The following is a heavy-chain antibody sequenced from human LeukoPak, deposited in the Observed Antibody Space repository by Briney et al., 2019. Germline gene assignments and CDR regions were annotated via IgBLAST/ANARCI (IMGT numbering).Heavy chain of an antibody. CDR1: GGSISSYY. V-gene: IGHV4-59*08. Sequence: SETLSLTCTVSGGSISSYYWSWIRQPPGKGLEWIGYIYYSGSTNYNPSLKSRVTISVDTSKNQFSLKLSSVTAADTAVYYCATLLYCSGGSCPEYWGQGTLVTVSS. CDR2: IYYSGST. CDR3: ATLLYCSGGSCPEY. J-gene: IGHJ4*02. D-gene: IGHD2-15*01.